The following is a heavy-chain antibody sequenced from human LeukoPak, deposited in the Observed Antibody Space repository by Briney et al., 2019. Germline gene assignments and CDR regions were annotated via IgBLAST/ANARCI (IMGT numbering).Heavy chain of an antibody. CDR1: GLTFSDYY. CDR3: ASAIPADRFDY. D-gene: IGHD2-2*01. J-gene: IGHJ4*02. V-gene: IGHV3-11*04. Sequence: PGGSLRLSCAASGLTFSDYYMSWIRQAPGKGLEWVSYISSSGSTIYYADSVKGRFTISRDNAKNSLYLQMNSLRAEDTAVYYCASAIPADRFDYWGQGTLVTVSS. CDR2: ISSSGSTI.